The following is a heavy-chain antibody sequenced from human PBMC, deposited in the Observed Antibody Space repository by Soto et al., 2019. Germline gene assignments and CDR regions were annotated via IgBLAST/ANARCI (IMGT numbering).Heavy chain of an antibody. V-gene: IGHV1-46*03. CDR3: ASSGSYYNPIDY. CDR2: INPSGGST. J-gene: IGHJ4*01. D-gene: IGHD3-10*01. Sequence: ASVKVSCTAYGYTFTRYYMHWVRQAPGQGLEWMGIINPSGGSTSYAQKFQGRVTMTRDTSTSTVYMEMSSLRSEVTAVYYCASSGSYYNPIDYWGHGTLVTVSS. CDR1: GYTFTRYY.